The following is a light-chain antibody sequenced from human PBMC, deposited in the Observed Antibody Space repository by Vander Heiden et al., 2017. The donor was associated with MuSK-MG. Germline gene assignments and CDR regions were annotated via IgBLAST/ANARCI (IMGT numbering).Light chain of an antibody. CDR1: QSVLHSNGYNY. J-gene: IGKJ5*01. CDR3: RQALQTPLT. CDR2: LGS. V-gene: IGKV2-28*01. Sequence: DIVMTQSPLSLPVTPVEPASISCRSSQSVLHSNGYNYLDWYLQKQGQSPQLLIYLGSNRASGVTDRFSGSGSGTDFTLKISRVEAEDVGVYYCRQALQTPLTFGQGTRLEIK.